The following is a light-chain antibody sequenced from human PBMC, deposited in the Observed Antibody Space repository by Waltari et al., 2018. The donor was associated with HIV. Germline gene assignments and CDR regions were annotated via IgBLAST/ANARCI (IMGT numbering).Light chain of an antibody. CDR3: AAWDDSLNGPHVV. CDR2: SNN. V-gene: IGLV1-44*01. CDR1: SSNIGRNT. Sequence: QSVLTQPPSASGTPGQRVTISCSGSSSNIGRNTVNWYQQLPGTAPKLLIYSNNHRPSGVPDRFSGSKSGTSASLAISGLQSEDDADYYCAAWDDSLNGPHVVFGGGTKLTVL. J-gene: IGLJ2*01.